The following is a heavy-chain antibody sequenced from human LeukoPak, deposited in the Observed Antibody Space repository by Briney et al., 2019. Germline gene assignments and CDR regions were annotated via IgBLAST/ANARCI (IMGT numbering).Heavy chain of an antibody. CDR1: GGSINNYY. V-gene: IGHV4-59*01. CDR3: ARVSGVVSYPHAFDI. D-gene: IGHD2-21*01. J-gene: IGHJ3*02. CDR2: IYYSGNT. Sequence: SETLSLTCTVSGGSINNYYWTWIRQPPGKGLEWIGYIYYSGNTNYNPSLKSRVTISVDTSKNQFSLKLSSMTAADTAVYYCARVSGVVSYPHAFDIWGQGTMVTVSS.